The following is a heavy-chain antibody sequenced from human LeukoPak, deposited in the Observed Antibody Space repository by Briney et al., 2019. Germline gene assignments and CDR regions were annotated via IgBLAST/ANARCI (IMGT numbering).Heavy chain of an antibody. J-gene: IGHJ5*02. CDR2: IIPILGIA. CDR1: GGTFSSYA. V-gene: IGHV1-69*04. D-gene: IGHD4-17*01. Sequence: PVKVSCKASGGTFSSYAISWVRQAPGQGLEWMGRIIPILGIANYAQKFQGRVTITADKSTSTAYMELSSLRSEDTAVYYCARGDYGDFRYDWFDPWGQGTLVTVSS. CDR3: ARGDYGDFRYDWFDP.